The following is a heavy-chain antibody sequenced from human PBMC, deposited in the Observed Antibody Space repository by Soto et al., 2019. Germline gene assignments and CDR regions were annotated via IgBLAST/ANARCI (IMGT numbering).Heavy chain of an antibody. CDR2: IIPILGIA. D-gene: IGHD6-13*01. V-gene: IGHV1-69*04. CDR3: ARDRVAAAAMALDY. Sequence: ASVKVSCKASGVTFSSYTISWVRQAPGQGLEWMGRIIPILGIANYAQKFQGRVTITADKSTSTAYMELSSLRSEDTAVYYCARDRVAAAAMALDYWGQGTLVTVSS. CDR1: GVTFSSYT. J-gene: IGHJ4*02.